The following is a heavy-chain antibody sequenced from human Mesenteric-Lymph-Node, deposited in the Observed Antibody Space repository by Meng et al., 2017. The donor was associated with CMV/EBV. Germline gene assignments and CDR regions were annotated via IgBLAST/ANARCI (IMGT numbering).Heavy chain of an antibody. J-gene: IGHJ4*02. D-gene: IGHD6-6*01. V-gene: IGHV3-21*01. CDR3: ARAPIAARQGYFDF. Sequence: GGSLRLSCAASGFTFTQYPMNWVRQAPGKGLEWVASISYSSSYIYYADSLKGRFTISRDNANNSLYLQMNSLRVEDTAVYYCARAPIAARQGYFDFWGQGALVTVSS. CDR2: ISYSSSYI. CDR1: GFTFTQYP.